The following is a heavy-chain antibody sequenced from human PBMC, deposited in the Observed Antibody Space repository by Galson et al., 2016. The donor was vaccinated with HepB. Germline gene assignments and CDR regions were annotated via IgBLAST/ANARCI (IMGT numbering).Heavy chain of an antibody. CDR1: GGSVSSHTYY. CDR3: ARLGIAAAANFLDY. Sequence: ETLSLTCTVSGGSVSSHTYYWSWIRQPPGKGLEWIWYIYYSGSTNYNPSLRSRVTFSVDTSKNQFSLKLTSVTAADTAVYYCARLGIAAAANFLDYWGQGTLVSVSS. V-gene: IGHV4-61*01. D-gene: IGHD6-13*01. J-gene: IGHJ4*02. CDR2: IYYSGST.